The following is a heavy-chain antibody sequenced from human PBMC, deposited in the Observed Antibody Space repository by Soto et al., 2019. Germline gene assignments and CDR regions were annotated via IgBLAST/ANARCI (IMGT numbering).Heavy chain of an antibody. V-gene: IGHV3-74*01. Sequence: EVQLVESGGGLVQPGGSLRLSCAASGFTFSSYWMHWVRQAPGKGLVWVSRINSDGSSTSYADSVKGRFTISRDNAKNTLYLQMNSLRAEDTAVYYCARATQSYDFWSGYDAFDIWGQGTMVTVPS. J-gene: IGHJ3*02. D-gene: IGHD3-3*01. CDR1: GFTFSSYW. CDR2: INSDGSST. CDR3: ARATQSYDFWSGYDAFDI.